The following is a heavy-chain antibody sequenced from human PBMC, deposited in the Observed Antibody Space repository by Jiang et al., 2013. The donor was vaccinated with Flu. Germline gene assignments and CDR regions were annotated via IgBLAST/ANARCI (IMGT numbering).Heavy chain of an antibody. J-gene: IGHJ4*02. CDR1: GFTFHDYG. V-gene: IGHV3-30*18. CDR3: AKDLTVFCAGDCALFDY. D-gene: IGHD2-21*01. CDR2: YHLTEII. Sequence: AASGFTFHDYGFHLGPARLQAKGWSGWQLYHLTEIIKTNADSLKGRFTISRDNSDNTLSLQMNSLRPEDTAIYYCAKDLTVFCAGDCALFDYWGQGTLVTVSS.